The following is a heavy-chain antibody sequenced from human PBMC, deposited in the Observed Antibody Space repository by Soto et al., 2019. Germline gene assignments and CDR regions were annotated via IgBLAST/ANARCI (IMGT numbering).Heavy chain of an antibody. CDR2: ISSTTNYI. Sequence: VGSLILSCAASGFTFTRYSMNWVLQAPGKGLEWVSSISSTTNYIYYGDSMKGRFTISRDNAKNSLYLEMNSLRAEDTAVYYCARESEDLTSNFDYWGQGTLVTVSS. CDR1: GFTFTRYS. V-gene: IGHV3-21*06. CDR3: ARESEDLTSNFDY. J-gene: IGHJ4*02.